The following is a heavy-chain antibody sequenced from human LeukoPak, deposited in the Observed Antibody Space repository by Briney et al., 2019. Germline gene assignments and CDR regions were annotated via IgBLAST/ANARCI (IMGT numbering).Heavy chain of an antibody. CDR1: GFTFSSYA. D-gene: IGHD3-10*01. CDR3: ARGTMVRGVMVRWFDP. V-gene: IGHV3-30-3*01. J-gene: IGHJ5*02. CDR2: ISYDGSNK. Sequence: GGSLRLSCAASGFTFSSYAMHWVRQAPGRGLEWVAVISYDGSNKYYADSVKGRFTISRDNAKNSLYLQMNSLRAEDTAVYYCARGTMVRGVMVRWFDPWGQGTLVTVSS.